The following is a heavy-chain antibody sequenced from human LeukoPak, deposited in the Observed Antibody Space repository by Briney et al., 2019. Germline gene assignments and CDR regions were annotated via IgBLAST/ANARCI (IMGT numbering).Heavy chain of an antibody. CDR3: AKDWLSGSYYD. CDR2: ISGSGGST. V-gene: IGHV3-23*01. J-gene: IGHJ4*02. D-gene: IGHD1-26*01. CDR1: GFTFSSYA. Sequence: GGSLRLSCAASGFTFSSYAMSWVRQAPGKGLEWVSAISGSGGSTYYADSVKGRFTISRDNSKNTLYLQMNSLRAEDTAVYCCAKDWLSGSYYDWGQGTLVTVSS.